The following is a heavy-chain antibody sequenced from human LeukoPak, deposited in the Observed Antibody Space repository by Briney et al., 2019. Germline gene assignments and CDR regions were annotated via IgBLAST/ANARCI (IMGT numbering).Heavy chain of an antibody. CDR2: INPNSGDA. CDR3: AKDGGGVVRPYYFDH. J-gene: IGHJ4*02. D-gene: IGHD3-10*01. Sequence: ATVKVSCKASGYTFTGYYMHWVRQAPGQGLEWMGWINPNSGDANSAQKLQGRITMTRDTSISTAYMELNRLRSDDTAVYYCAKDGGGVVRPYYFDHWGQGTLVTVSS. V-gene: IGHV1-2*02. CDR1: GYTFTGYY.